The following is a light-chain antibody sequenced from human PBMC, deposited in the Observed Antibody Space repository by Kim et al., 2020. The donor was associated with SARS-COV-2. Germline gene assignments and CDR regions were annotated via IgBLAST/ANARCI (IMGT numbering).Light chain of an antibody. CDR3: QQYNNWSYT. J-gene: IGKJ2*01. CDR1: QSVSSN. Sequence: EIVMTQSPATLSVSPGERATLSCRASQSVSSNLAWYQQKPGQAPRLLIYGASTRATGIPARFSRSGSGTEFTLTISSLQSEDFAVYYCQQYNNWSYTFGQGTKLEI. V-gene: IGKV3-15*01. CDR2: GAS.